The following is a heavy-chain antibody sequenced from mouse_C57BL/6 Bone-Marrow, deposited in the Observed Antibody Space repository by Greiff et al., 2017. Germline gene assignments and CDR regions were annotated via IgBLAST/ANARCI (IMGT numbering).Heavy chain of an antibody. V-gene: IGHV5-4*01. CDR3: ARDLYYEYDDYAMDY. D-gene: IGHD2-4*01. Sequence: EVMLVESGGGLVKPGGSLKLSCAASGFTFSSYAMSWVRQTPEKRLEWVATISDGGSYTYYPDNVKGRFTISRDNAKNNLYLQMSHLKSEDTAMYYCARDLYYEYDDYAMDYWGQGTSVTVSS. CDR2: ISDGGSYT. CDR1: GFTFSSYA. J-gene: IGHJ4*01.